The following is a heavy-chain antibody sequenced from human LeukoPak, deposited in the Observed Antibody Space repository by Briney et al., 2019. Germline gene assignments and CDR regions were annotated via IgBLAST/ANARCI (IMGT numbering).Heavy chain of an antibody. V-gene: IGHV3-23*01. D-gene: IGHD2-21*02. CDR3: AKVRAIVVVTAAFDI. CDR2: ISGSCGST. Sequence: PGGSLRLSCAASGFTFSSYAMSWVRQAPGKGLEWVSAISGSCGSTYYADSVKGRFTISRDNSKNTLYLQMNSLRAEDTAVYYCAKVRAIVVVTAAFDIWGQGTMVTVSS. J-gene: IGHJ3*02. CDR1: GFTFSSYA.